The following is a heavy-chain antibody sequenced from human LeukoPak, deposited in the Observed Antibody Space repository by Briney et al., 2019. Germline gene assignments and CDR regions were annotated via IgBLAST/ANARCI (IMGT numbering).Heavy chain of an antibody. D-gene: IGHD3-10*01. J-gene: IGHJ6*03. Sequence: GGSLRLSCAASGFTFSSYGMHWVRQAPGKGLEWVAFIRYDGSNKYYADSVKGRFTISRDNSKNTLYLQMNSLRAEDTAVYYCAKAADGPFGYYYMDVWGKGTTVTISS. V-gene: IGHV3-30*02. CDR3: AKAADGPFGYYYMDV. CDR2: IRYDGSNK. CDR1: GFTFSSYG.